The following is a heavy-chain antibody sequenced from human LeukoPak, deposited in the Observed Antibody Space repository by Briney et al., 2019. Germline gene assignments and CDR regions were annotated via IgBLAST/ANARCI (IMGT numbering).Heavy chain of an antibody. V-gene: IGHV4-39*01. CDR3: ARQIGTMYYYDSRGYYYFEY. D-gene: IGHD3-22*01. Sequence: SETLSLTCTVSGGSISSSSYYWGWIRQPPGKGLEWIGSIYYSGSTYYNPSLKSRVTISVDTSKNQFSLKLSSVTAADTAVYYCARQIGTMYYYDSRGYYYFEYWGQGTLVNVSS. CDR1: GGSISSSSYY. J-gene: IGHJ4*02. CDR2: IYYSGST.